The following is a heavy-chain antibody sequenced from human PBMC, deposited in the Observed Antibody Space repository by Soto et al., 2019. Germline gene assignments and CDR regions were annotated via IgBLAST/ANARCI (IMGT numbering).Heavy chain of an antibody. CDR2: IIPIFATA. D-gene: IGHD5-12*01. Sequence: QVQLVQSGAEVKKPGSSVKVSCKASGGTFSSYAISWVRQAPGQGLEWMGGIIPIFATAKYAQKFQGRVTITAEGSTSTGYIGLSSLRSEDTAVYYCAKGGLQFLRSPGRAMDVWGQGTTVTVSS. V-gene: IGHV1-69*12. J-gene: IGHJ6*02. CDR3: AKGGLQFLRSPGRAMDV. CDR1: GGTFSSYA.